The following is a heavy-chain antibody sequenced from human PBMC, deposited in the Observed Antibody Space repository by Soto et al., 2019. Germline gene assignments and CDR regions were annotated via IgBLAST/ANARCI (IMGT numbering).Heavy chain of an antibody. CDR2: ISGSGGST. D-gene: IGHD3-22*01. CDR1: GFTFSSYA. V-gene: IGHV3-23*01. Sequence: GGSLRLSCAASGFTFSSYAMSWVRQAPGKGLEWVSAISGSGGSTYYADSVKGRFTISRDNSKNTLYLQMNSLRAEDTAVYYCAKFRGGYYDSSVFRAFDLWGQGTMGTGSS. CDR3: AKFRGGYYDSSVFRAFDL. J-gene: IGHJ3*01.